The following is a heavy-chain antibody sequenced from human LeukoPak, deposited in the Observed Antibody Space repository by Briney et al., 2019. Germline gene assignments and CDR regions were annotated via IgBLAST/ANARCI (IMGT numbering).Heavy chain of an antibody. CDR1: GFTFSSYS. Sequence: PGGSLRLSCAASGFTFSSYSMNWVRQAPGKGLEWVSYISSSSSTIYYADSVKGRFTISRDNAKNSLYLQMNSLRAEDTAVYYCASAYYYDSSGPLTGYWGQGTPVTVSS. V-gene: IGHV3-48*01. CDR2: ISSSSSTI. D-gene: IGHD3-22*01. J-gene: IGHJ4*02. CDR3: ASAYYYDSSGPLTGY.